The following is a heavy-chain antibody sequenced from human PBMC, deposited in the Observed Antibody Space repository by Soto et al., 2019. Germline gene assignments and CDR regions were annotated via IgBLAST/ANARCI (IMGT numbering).Heavy chain of an antibody. CDR3: ARRRSTRGGYYFDY. Sequence: QVQLQESGPGLVKPSETLSLTCTVSGGSISSYYWSWIRQPPGKGLEWIGYIYYSGSTNYNPSLKIRVTISGDTAKYPCSLKLSSVTAADAAVYYCARRRSTRGGYYFDYWGQGTLVTVSS. J-gene: IGHJ4*02. V-gene: IGHV4-59*08. CDR2: IYYSGST. D-gene: IGHD2-2*01. CDR1: GGSISSYY.